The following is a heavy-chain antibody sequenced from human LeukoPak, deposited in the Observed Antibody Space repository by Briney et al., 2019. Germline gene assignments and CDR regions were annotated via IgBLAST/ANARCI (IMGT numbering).Heavy chain of an antibody. V-gene: IGHV4-59*01. CDR2: ISYSGST. D-gene: IGHD3-16*02. CDR1: GGSISSYY. Sequence: PSETLSLTCTVFGGSISSYYWSWIRQPPGKGLEWIGYISYSGSTNYNPSLKSRVTISVDTSKNQLSLKLNSVTAADTAVYYCARYIWGSYPTFEDYWGQGSLVTVSS. J-gene: IGHJ4*02. CDR3: ARYIWGSYPTFEDY.